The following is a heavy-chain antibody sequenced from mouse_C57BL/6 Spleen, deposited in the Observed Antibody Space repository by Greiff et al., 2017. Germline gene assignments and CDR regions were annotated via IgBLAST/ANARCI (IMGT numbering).Heavy chain of an antibody. CDR2: IDPETGGT. CDR3: TREGDDGFAY. Sequence: VQLQQSGAELVRPGASVTLSCKASGYTFTDYEMHWVKQTPVHGLEWIGAIDPETGGTAYNQKFKGKAILTADKSSSTAYMELRSLTSEDSAVYYCTREGDDGFAYWGQGTLVTVSA. J-gene: IGHJ3*01. CDR1: GYTFTDYE. D-gene: IGHD1-1*01. V-gene: IGHV1-15*01.